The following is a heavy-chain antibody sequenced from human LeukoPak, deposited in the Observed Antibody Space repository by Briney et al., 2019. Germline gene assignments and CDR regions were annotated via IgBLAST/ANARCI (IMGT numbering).Heavy chain of an antibody. D-gene: IGHD2-21*01. J-gene: IGHJ4*02. CDR2: ISSSSSYI. CDR3: ARERFCGGDCSILDH. Sequence: GGSLRLSCAASGFTFSSYSMNWVGHAPGKGLEWVLSISSSSSYIYYADSVEGRFTISRNNAKNSLYLQMNSLRAEDTAVYYCARERFCGGDCSILDHWGQGTLVTVSS. V-gene: IGHV3-21*01. CDR1: GFTFSSYS.